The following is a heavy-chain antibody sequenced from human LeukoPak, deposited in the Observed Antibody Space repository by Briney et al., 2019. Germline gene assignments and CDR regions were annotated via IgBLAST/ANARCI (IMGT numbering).Heavy chain of an antibody. CDR2: ISGSGGST. CDR3: AKGYSGYGNWFDP. J-gene: IGHJ5*02. CDR1: GPPFSGLP. D-gene: IGHD5-12*01. V-gene: IGHV3-23*01. Sequence: GGPLGLSCAASGPPFSGLPMSGVRPPPGRGGEWFSAISGSGGSTYYADSVKGRFTISRDNSKNTLYLQMNSLRAEDTAVYYCAKGYSGYGNWFDPWGQGTLVTVSS.